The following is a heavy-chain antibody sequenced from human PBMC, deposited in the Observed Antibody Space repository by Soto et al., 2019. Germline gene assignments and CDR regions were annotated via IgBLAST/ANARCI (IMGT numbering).Heavy chain of an antibody. CDR3: ANSRVDSGRGHFVL. D-gene: IGHD6-25*01. V-gene: IGHV3-23*01. Sequence: EVQLLESGGGLVQPGGSLRLSCAASGFTFSIYPMSWVRQTPEKGLEWVSTIGTTGGDTYYADSVRGRSTISRDDSKNTLYLQMSSLRAEESAVYYCANSRVDSGRGHFVLWGRGTLVTVSS. CDR1: GFTFSIYP. J-gene: IGHJ2*01. CDR2: IGTTGGDT.